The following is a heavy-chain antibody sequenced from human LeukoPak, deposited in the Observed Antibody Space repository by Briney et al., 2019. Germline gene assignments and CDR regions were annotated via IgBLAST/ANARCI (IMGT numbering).Heavy chain of an antibody. J-gene: IGHJ4*02. D-gene: IGHD3-10*01. CDR1: GFTFSLYA. CDR2: MSGSGGST. V-gene: IGHV3-23*01. Sequence: GGSLRLSCAASGFTFSLYAMNWVRQAPGKGLEWVSGMSGSGGSTYYADSVKGRFTISRDNSKNTLYLQMNSLRAEDTAVYYCAMGPQLRGERYFQFWGQRTLVAVSS. CDR3: AMGPQLRGERYFQF.